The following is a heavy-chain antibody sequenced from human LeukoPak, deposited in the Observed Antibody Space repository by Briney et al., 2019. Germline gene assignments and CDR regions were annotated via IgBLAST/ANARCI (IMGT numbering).Heavy chain of an antibody. D-gene: IGHD3-22*01. V-gene: IGHV4-31*03. CDR1: GGSISSGGYY. Sequence: PSETLSLTCTVSGGSISSGGYYWSWIRQRPGKGLEWIGYIYYSGSTYYNPSLKSRVTISVDTSKNQFSLKLSSVTAADTAVYYCARTYDSSGYSDQIDYWGQGTLVTVSS. CDR2: IYYSGST. CDR3: ARTYDSSGYSDQIDY. J-gene: IGHJ4*02.